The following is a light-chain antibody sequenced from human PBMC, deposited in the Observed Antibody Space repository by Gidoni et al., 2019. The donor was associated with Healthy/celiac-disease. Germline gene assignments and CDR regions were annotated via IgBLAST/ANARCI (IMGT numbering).Light chain of an antibody. CDR3: QQYDNLPYT. J-gene: IGKJ2*01. Sequence: DIQMTQSPSSLSASVGERVTITCQASQDISNYLNWYQQKPGKAPKLLIYDASNLETGVTSRFSGSGSGTDFTFTISILQPEDIATYYCQQYDNLPYTFGQGTKLEIK. V-gene: IGKV1-33*01. CDR1: QDISNY. CDR2: DAS.